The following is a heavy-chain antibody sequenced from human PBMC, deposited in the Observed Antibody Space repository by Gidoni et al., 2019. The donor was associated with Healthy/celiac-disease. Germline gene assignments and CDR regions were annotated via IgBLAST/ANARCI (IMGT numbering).Heavy chain of an antibody. CDR1: GGSFSGYY. D-gene: IGHD3-10*01. CDR2: INHSGST. Sequence: QVQLQQWGAGLLKPSETLSLTCAVYGGSFSGYYWSWIRQPPGKGLEWFGEINHSGSTNYNPSLKSRVTISVDTSKNQFSLKLSSVTAADTAVYYCARLRITMVRGVPGYYGMDVWGQGTTVTVSS. V-gene: IGHV4-34*01. J-gene: IGHJ6*02. CDR3: ARLRITMVRGVPGYYGMDV.